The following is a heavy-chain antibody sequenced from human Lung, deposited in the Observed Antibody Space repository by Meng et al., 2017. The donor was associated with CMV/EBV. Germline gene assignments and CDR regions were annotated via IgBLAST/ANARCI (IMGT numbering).Heavy chain of an antibody. CDR3: ARVKRYCTGGSCSSTGYYGMDV. CDR1: GYNFTGYY. J-gene: IGHJ6*02. D-gene: IGHD2-15*01. CDR2: INPNSGDT. V-gene: IGHV1-2*02. Sequence: SVXVSXXASGYNFTGYYMHWVRQAPGQGLEWMGWINPNSGDTNYAQKCQGRVTMTGDTSITTAYMELSRLRSDDMAVYYCARVKRYCTGGSCSSTGYYGMDVWGQGTTVTVSS.